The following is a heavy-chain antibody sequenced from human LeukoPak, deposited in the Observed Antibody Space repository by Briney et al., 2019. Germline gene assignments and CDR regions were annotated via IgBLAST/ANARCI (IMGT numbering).Heavy chain of an antibody. CDR1: GGSISSFY. J-gene: IGHJ4*02. V-gene: IGHV4-4*07. D-gene: IGHD3-22*01. Sequence: SETLSLTCSISGGSISSFYWSWIRQPAGKGLEWIGRIYTSGSTNYNPSLKSRVTMSVDTSKNQFSLKLRSVTAADTAVYYCARVTGYMIEDYFDYWGQGTLVTVSS. CDR3: ARVTGYMIEDYFDY. CDR2: IYTSGST.